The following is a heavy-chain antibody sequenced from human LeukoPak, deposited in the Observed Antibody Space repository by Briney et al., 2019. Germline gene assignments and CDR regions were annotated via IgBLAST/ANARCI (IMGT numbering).Heavy chain of an antibody. CDR1: GFTFSSYW. V-gene: IGHV3-7*01. Sequence: GGSLRLSCAASGFTFSSYWMSWVRQAPGKGLEWVANIKQDGSQKYYVDSVKGRFSISRDSAKTSLYLQMNSLRAEDTAVYYCARGVPYASWSGPHYSDYWGQGTLVTVSS. J-gene: IGHJ4*02. CDR2: IKQDGSQK. CDR3: ARGVPYASWSGPHYSDY. D-gene: IGHD3-3*01.